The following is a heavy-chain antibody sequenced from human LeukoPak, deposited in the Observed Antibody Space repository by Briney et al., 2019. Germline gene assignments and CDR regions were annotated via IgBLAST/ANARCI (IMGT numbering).Heavy chain of an antibody. V-gene: IGHV4-30-2*01. J-gene: IGHJ4*02. CDR2: IYHSGST. CDR3: ARDASGIGY. CDR1: GGSISSGGYY. Sequence: SQTLSLTCTVSGGSISSGGYYWSWIRQPPGKGLEWIGYIYHSGSTYYNPSLKSRVTISVDRSKNQFSLQLNSVTPEDTAVYYCARDASGIGYWGQGTLVTVSS.